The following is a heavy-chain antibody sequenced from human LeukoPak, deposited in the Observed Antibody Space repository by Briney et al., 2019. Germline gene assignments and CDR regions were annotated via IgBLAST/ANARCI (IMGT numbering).Heavy chain of an antibody. D-gene: IGHD3-16*01. Sequence: GGSLRLSCVASGFTFSRYWMSWVRQAPGKGLEWVANIKQDGSEKNYVDSVMGRFTISRDNAKNSLYLQMNSLRVEDTAVYYCARPEVGGDYWGQGTLVTVSS. J-gene: IGHJ4*02. CDR3: ARPEVGGDY. CDR2: IKQDGSEK. V-gene: IGHV3-7*01. CDR1: GFTFSRYW.